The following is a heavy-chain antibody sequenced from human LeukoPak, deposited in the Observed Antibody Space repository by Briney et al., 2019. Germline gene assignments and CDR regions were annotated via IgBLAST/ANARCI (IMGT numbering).Heavy chain of an antibody. J-gene: IGHJ4*02. D-gene: IGHD2/OR15-2a*01. CDR2: IYTSGST. CDR1: GGSISSYC. Sequence: SETLSLTCTVSGGSISSYCWSWIRQPAGKGLEWIGRIYTSGSTNYNPSLKSRVTMPVDTSKNQFSLKLSSVTAADTAVYYCARDAANRGTDYWGQGTLVTVSS. CDR3: ARDAANRGTDY. V-gene: IGHV4-4*07.